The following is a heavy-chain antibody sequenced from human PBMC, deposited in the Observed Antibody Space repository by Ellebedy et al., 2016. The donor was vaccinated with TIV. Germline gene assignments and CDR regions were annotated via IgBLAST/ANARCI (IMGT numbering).Heavy chain of an antibody. CDR1: GYTFTSYY. J-gene: IGHJ3*02. CDR3: ARVYGDYVAFDI. CDR2: INPSGGST. D-gene: IGHD4-17*01. V-gene: IGHV1-46*01. Sequence: AASVKVSCKASGYTFTSYYMYWVRQDPGQGLEWMGIINPSGGSTIYAQKFQGRVTMTRDTSTSTVYMELSSLRSEDTAVYYCARVYGDYVAFDIWGQGIMVIVSS.